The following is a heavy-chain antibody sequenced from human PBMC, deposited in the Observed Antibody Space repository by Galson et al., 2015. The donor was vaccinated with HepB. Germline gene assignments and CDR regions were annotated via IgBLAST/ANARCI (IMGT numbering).Heavy chain of an antibody. CDR2: IDPSDSYT. J-gene: IGHJ4*02. D-gene: IGHD3-22*01. V-gene: IGHV5-10-1*01. Sequence: QSGAEVKKPGESLRIACKGSGYSFTSYWISWVRQMPGKGLEWMGRIDPSDSYTNYSPSFQGHVTISADKSISTAYLQWSSLKASDTAMYYCARHEGGDYYDSSGYPDYWGQGTLVTVSS. CDR3: ARHEGGDYYDSSGYPDY. CDR1: GYSFTSYW.